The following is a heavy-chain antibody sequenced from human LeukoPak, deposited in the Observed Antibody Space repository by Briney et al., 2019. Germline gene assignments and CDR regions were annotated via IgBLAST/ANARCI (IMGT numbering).Heavy chain of an antibody. J-gene: IGHJ4*02. V-gene: IGHV3-21*01. CDR3: ARKLYSSSCYDY. CDR2: ISSSSSYI. D-gene: IGHD6-13*01. CDR1: EFTFSTYS. Sequence: GGSLRLSCVVSEFTFSTYSMNWVRQAPGKGLEWVSSISSSSSYIYYADSVKGRFTISRDNAKNSLYLQMNSLRAEDTAVYYCARKLYSSSCYDYWGQGTLVTVSS.